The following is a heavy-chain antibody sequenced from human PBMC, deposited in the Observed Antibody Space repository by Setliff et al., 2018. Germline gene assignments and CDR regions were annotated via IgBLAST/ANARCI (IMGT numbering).Heavy chain of an antibody. CDR1: GFTFSSHG. CDR2: ISTSSSTI. Sequence: GGSLRLSCVASGFTFSSHGMTWVRLAPGKGLEWISYISTSSSTIYYADSVKGRFTISRDNANHTLYLQMDSLRADDTAVYYCARLALTGYDSSGYYYALDYYYYMDVWGKGTTVTVSS. J-gene: IGHJ6*03. CDR3: ARLALTGYDSSGYYYALDYYYYMDV. D-gene: IGHD3-22*01. V-gene: IGHV3-48*01.